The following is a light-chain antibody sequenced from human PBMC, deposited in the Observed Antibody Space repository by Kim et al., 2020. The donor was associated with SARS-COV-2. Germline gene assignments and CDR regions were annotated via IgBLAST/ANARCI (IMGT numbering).Light chain of an antibody. CDR3: QQYQRYPIT. J-gene: IGKJ5*01. V-gene: IGKV1D-16*01. CDR2: AAS. Sequence: DIQMTQFPSSLSASVGDRVTITCRASQDINTRLVWYQQKPEKAPKTLIYAASNLQSGVPSRFSGSGSGTDFTLTISSLQPEDFATYYCQQYQRYPITFGQGTRLEIK. CDR1: QDINTR.